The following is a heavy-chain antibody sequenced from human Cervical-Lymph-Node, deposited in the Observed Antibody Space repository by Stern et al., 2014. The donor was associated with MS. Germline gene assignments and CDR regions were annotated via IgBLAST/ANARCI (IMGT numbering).Heavy chain of an antibody. CDR3: ARGFGSNWYYFDY. CDR1: GDSISVYY. J-gene: IGHJ4*02. CDR2: IAYSGTT. Sequence: VQLVQSGPGLVKPAETLSLTCTVSGDSISVYYWSWLRQPPGKGLEWIGYIAYSGTTNYNPSLKSRVTISVDTSKNHFSLKLSSVTAADTAMYYCARGFGSNWYYFDYWGQGTLVTVSS. V-gene: IGHV4-59*01. D-gene: IGHD6-13*01.